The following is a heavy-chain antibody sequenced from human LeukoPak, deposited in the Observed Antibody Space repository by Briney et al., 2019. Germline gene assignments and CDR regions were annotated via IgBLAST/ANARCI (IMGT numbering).Heavy chain of an antibody. V-gene: IGHV4-4*07. D-gene: IGHD5-24*01. CDR1: GGSISTYY. J-gene: IGHJ5*02. CDR3: AREEEQMARGLDP. CDR2: IYTSGST. Sequence: SETLSLTCTVSGGSISTYYWSWIRQPAGRGLEWIGRIYTSGSTNYNPSLKSRVTMSVDTSKNQFSLKLCSVTAADTAVYYCAREEEQMARGLDPWGQGALVTVSP.